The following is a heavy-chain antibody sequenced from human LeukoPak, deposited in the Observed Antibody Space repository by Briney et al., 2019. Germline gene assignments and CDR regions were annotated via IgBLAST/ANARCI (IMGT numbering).Heavy chain of an antibody. CDR1: RFTFNNYA. D-gene: IGHD6-13*01. Sequence: GGSLRLSCAASRFTFNNYAMSWVRQAPGKGLEWVSVISGSGGSTYYADSVKGRFTISRDNSKNTLYLQMNSLRAEDTAVYYCAKGAQQLVYWVNYWGQGTLVTVSS. J-gene: IGHJ4*02. CDR2: ISGSGGST. V-gene: IGHV3-23*01. CDR3: AKGAQQLVYWVNY.